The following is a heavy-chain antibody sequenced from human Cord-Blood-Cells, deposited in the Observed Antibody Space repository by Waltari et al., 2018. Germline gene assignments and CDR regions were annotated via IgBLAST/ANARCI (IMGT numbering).Heavy chain of an antibody. Sequence: EVQLVESGGGLIQPGGSLRLSCAASGFTVSSNHMSWVRQARGKGLEWVSVIYSGGSTYYADSVKGRFTISRDNSKNTLYLQMNSLRAEDTAVYYCARAGSSSWYGSYYFDYWGQGTLVTVSS. CDR3: ARAGSSSWYGSYYFDY. CDR1: GFTVSSNH. J-gene: IGHJ4*02. CDR2: IYSGGST. D-gene: IGHD6-13*01. V-gene: IGHV3-53*01.